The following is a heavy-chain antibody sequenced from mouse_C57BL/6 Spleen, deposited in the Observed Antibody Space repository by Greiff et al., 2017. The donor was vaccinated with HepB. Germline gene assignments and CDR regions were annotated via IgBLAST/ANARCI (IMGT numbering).Heavy chain of an antibody. CDR3: ARDYDGYSAWFAY. CDR1: GFTFSSYA. V-gene: IGHV5-4*01. D-gene: IGHD2-3*01. J-gene: IGHJ3*01. CDR2: ISDGGSYT. Sequence: DVQLVESGGGLVKPGGSLKLSCAASGFTFSSYAMSWVRQTPEKRLEWVATISDGGSYTYYPDNVKGRFTISRDNAKNNLYLQMSHLKSEDTAMYYCARDYDGYSAWFAYWGQGTLVTVSA.